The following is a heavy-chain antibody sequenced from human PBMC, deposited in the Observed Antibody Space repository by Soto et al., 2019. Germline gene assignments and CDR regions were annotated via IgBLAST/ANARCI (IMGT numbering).Heavy chain of an antibody. CDR2: IYYSGST. CDR1: GASISSSSYY. J-gene: IGHJ6*02. Sequence: QLQLHESGPGLVKPSETLSLTCTVSGASISSSSYYWGWIRQPPGKRLEWIGSIYYSGSTYYNPSLKSRVIISVETSKSQFALKLSSVTAADTALYYCARLNAGTTYYYYGMDVWGQGSNVTVSS. D-gene: IGHD1-7*01. CDR3: ARLNAGTTYYYYGMDV. V-gene: IGHV4-39*01.